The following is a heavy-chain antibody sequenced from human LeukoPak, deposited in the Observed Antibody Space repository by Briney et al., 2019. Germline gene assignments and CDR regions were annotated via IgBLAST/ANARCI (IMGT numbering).Heavy chain of an antibody. D-gene: IGHD3-22*01. J-gene: IGHJ4*02. V-gene: IGHV1-69*04. CDR3: ARDPTFYYDSSGYPFDS. Sequence: SVKVSCKASGGTFSSYAISWVRQAPGQGLKWMGRIIPILGIANYAQKFQGRVTMTTDTSTSTAYMELRSLRSDDTAVYYCARDPTFYYDSSGYPFDSWGQGTLVTVSS. CDR2: IIPILGIA. CDR1: GGTFSSYA.